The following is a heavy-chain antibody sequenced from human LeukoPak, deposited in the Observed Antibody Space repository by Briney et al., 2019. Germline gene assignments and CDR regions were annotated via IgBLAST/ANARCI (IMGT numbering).Heavy chain of an antibody. CDR2: INHSGSA. CDR3: ARAIGEVHHLFDY. V-gene: IGHV4-34*01. Sequence: PSETLSLTCAVYGXSFSIYSWSWIRQPPGKGLEWIGEINHSGSANYNPSLKSRVTISGDTSKNQFSLKLTSVTAADTAVYYCARAIGEVHHLFDYWGQGTLVTVSS. CDR1: GXSFSIYS. J-gene: IGHJ4*02. D-gene: IGHD3-10*01.